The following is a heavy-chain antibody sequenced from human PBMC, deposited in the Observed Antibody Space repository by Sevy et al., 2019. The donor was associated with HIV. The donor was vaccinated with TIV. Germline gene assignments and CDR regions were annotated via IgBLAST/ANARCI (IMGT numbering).Heavy chain of an antibody. J-gene: IGHJ4*02. Sequence: GGSLRLSCAASGFTFSRYAMNWVRQAPGKGLEWVSGISGSGGSGDKTNYADSVKGRFTISRDDSKNSLYLQLNSLRAEDTAIYYCARKYYSSGYFDYWGQGTLVTVSS. CDR2: ISGSGGSGDKT. V-gene: IGHV3-23*01. D-gene: IGHD3-22*01. CDR3: ARKYYSSGYFDY. CDR1: GFTFSRYA.